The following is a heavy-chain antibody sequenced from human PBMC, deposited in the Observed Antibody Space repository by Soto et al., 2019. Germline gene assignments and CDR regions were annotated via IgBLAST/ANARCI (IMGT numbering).Heavy chain of an antibody. CDR1: GFSFGSHA. CDR3: VRGGYLQNPGSDA. J-gene: IGHJ5*02. D-gene: IGHD5-18*01. V-gene: IGHV3-30*04. Sequence: QVQLVESGGGVVQTGTSLRLSCVASGFSFGSHAMHWVRQAPGKGLQWVAVISYHGGNKYYTDSVRGRFTVSRDNSKNTVYLQVDSLRSEDTGVYHCVRGGYLQNPGSDAWGQGTLVTVSS. CDR2: ISYHGGNK.